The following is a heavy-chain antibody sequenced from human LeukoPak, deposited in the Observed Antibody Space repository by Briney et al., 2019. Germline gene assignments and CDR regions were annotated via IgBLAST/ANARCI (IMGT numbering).Heavy chain of an antibody. CDR3: AREAGSFHN. CDR1: GFPLSSYW. D-gene: IGHD1-14*01. V-gene: IGHV3-7*01. CDR2: MKPDGSEK. Sequence: PGEALRLSCAAPGFPLSSYWMNWVRQAPGKGVEWVANMKPDGSEKNYVDSVKGRFTISRDNAKNSLYLQMNSLRAEDTAVYYCAREAGSFHNWGQGILVTVSS. J-gene: IGHJ4*02.